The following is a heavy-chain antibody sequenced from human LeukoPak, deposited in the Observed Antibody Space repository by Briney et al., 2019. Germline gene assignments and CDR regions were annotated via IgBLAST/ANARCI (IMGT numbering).Heavy chain of an antibody. V-gene: IGHV4-59*01. D-gene: IGHD4-23*01. CDR3: ARDRWGRRASGAFDI. CDR1: GGSISSYY. CDR2: IYYSGST. J-gene: IGHJ3*02. Sequence: SETLSLTCTVSGGSISSYYWSWIRQPPGKGLEWIGYIYYSGSTNYNPSLKSRVTISVDTSKNQFSLKLSSVTAADTAVYYCARDRWGRRASGAFDIWGQGTMVTVSS.